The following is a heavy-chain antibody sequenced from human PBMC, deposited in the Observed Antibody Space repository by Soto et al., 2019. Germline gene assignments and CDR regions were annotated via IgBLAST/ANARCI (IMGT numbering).Heavy chain of an antibody. J-gene: IGHJ6*01. V-gene: IGHV1-69*12. D-gene: IGHD3-16*01. CDR1: GGTFSSYA. CDR2: IIPSCGTS. Sequence: QVQLVQSGAEVKKPGSSVKVSCKASGGTFSSYAISWVRQAPGQGLEWMGGIIPSCGTSNYAQKFQGRVTLTADEYTSTAYMELSSLRSEDTAVYYCAMRRGEQPPYYGMDVWGQVTTVTVSS. CDR3: AMRRGEQPPYYGMDV.